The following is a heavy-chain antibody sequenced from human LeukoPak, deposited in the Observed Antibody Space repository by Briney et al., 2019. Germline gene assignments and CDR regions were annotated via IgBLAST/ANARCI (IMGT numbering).Heavy chain of an antibody. V-gene: IGHV5-51*01. Sequence: GESLKISCRGSGYTFTSFWIGWVRQMPGKGLEWMGIIYPGDSNTKYSPSFQGQVTISADKSISTAYLQWSSLRASDTAMYYCARQGAVNYDNWFDPWGQGTLVTVSS. CDR3: ARQGAVNYDNWFDP. CDR1: GYTFTSFW. D-gene: IGHD3-16*01. J-gene: IGHJ5*02. CDR2: IYPGDSNT.